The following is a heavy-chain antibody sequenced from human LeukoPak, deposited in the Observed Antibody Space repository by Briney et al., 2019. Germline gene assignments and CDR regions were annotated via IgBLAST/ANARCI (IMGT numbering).Heavy chain of an antibody. CDR1: RFTFSSYA. CDR2: IYSGGST. Sequence: GSLRLSCAASRFTFSSYAMHWVRQAPGKGLEWVSVIYSGGSTYYADSVKGRFTISRDNSKNTLYLQMNSLRAEDTAVYYCARDGGSGWSSAFLDHWGQGTLVTVSS. CDR3: ARDGGSGWSSAFLDH. V-gene: IGHV3-66*01. J-gene: IGHJ4*02. D-gene: IGHD6-19*01.